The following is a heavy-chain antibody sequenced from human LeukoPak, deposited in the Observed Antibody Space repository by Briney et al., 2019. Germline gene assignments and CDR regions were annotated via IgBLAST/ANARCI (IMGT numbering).Heavy chain of an antibody. D-gene: IGHD4/OR15-4a*01. V-gene: IGHV3-66*01. Sequence: AGGSLRLSCAASGFTVSNNYMNWVRQAPGKGLEWVSLIYSGGDTHYADSVKGRFTISRDSSKNTLYLQMNSLRAEDTAVYCCARDPPAVRTNTYAWGQGTLVTVSS. CDR1: GFTVSNNY. CDR2: IYSGGDT. CDR3: ARDPPAVRTNTYA. J-gene: IGHJ5*02.